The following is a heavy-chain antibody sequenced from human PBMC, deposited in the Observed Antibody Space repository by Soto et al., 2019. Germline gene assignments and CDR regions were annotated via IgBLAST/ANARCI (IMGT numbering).Heavy chain of an antibody. CDR3: ASSVEMATPRIDAFDI. CDR1: GGSISSYY. CDR2: IYYSGST. D-gene: IGHD5-12*01. Sequence: QVQLQESGPGLVKPSETLSLTCTVSGGSISSYYWSWIRQPPGKGLEWIGYIYYSGSTNYNPSLKSRVTISVDTSKNQFSLKLSSVTAADTAVYYCASSVEMATPRIDAFDIWGQGTMVTVSS. J-gene: IGHJ3*02. V-gene: IGHV4-59*01.